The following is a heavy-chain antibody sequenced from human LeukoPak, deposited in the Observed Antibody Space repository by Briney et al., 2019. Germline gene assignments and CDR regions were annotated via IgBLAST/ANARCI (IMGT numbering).Heavy chain of an antibody. CDR1: GFSFSSYG. V-gene: IGHV3-33*06. J-gene: IGHJ4*02. CDR2: ISYDGKNI. Sequence: GSLRLSCAASGFSFSSYGFHWVRQAPGKGFEWVSAISYDGKNIHYADSVKGRFTISRDNSRNTVYLQMNSLRVEDTAVYYCAKTYSRESGYDFFFHYWGQGTRVTVSS. D-gene: IGHD5-12*01. CDR3: AKTYSRESGYDFFFHY.